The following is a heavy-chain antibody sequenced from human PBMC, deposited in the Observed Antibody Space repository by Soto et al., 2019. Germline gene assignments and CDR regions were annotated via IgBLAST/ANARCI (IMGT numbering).Heavy chain of an antibody. CDR2: IWYDGSNK. CDR3: ARDRWVRVVATITGMDV. D-gene: IGHD5-12*01. J-gene: IGHJ6*02. Sequence: QVQLVESGGGVVQPGRSLRLSCAASGFTFSSYGMHWVRQAPGKGLEWVAVIWYDGSNKYYADSVKGRFTISRDNSKNTLYLQMNSLRAEDTAGYYCARDRWVRVVATITGMDVWGQGTTVTVSS. V-gene: IGHV3-33*01. CDR1: GFTFSSYG.